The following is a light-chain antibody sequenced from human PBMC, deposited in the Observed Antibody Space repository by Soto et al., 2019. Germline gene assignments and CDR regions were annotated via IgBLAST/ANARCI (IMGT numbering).Light chain of an antibody. J-gene: IGKJ2*01. CDR2: GSS. CDR3: QQYGSSPPYT. Sequence: EVVLTQSPGTLSLSPGERATLSCRASQTVSNNYLAWSQQKPGQAPRLPIFGSSDRATVIPDRFSGSGSGTDFTLTISRLEPEDFAVYYCQQYGSSPPYTFGQGTKLEIK. CDR1: QTVSNNY. V-gene: IGKV3-20*01.